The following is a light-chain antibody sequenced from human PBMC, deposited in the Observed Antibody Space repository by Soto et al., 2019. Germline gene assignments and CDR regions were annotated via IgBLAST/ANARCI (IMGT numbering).Light chain of an antibody. CDR1: TGAVTSGNY. V-gene: IGLV7-43*01. CDR2: TTN. Sequence: QAVVTQEPSLTVSPGGTVTLTCASSTGAVTSGNYPSWFQQKPGQTPRTLIYTTNSRHSWTPARFSGSLLGDKSALTLSGVQPEDEAEYYCLLYYGGAQLVFGGGTKVNRP. CDR3: LLYYGGAQLV. J-gene: IGLJ3*02.